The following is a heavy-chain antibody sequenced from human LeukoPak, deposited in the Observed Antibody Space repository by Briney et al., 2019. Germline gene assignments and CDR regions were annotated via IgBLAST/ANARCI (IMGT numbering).Heavy chain of an antibody. CDR1: GFTFSSYA. Sequence: PRGSLRLSCAASGFTFSSYAMSWVRQAPGKGLEWVSAISGSGGSTYYADSVKGRFTVSRDKSKGTVFLQMNSLRAEDTAVYFCAKDALHYDFWSGYYDYWGQGALVTVSS. J-gene: IGHJ4*02. CDR3: AKDALHYDFWSGYYDY. V-gene: IGHV3-23*01. CDR2: ISGSGGST. D-gene: IGHD3-3*01.